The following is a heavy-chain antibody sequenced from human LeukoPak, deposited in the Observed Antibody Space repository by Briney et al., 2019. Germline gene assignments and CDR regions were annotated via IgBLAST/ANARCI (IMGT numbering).Heavy chain of an antibody. CDR3: AQDYYDRSGYYGLDY. Sequence: KTGGSLRLSCAASGFTFSSYAMSWVRQAPGKGLEWVSVISGSGGTTHYADSVKGRFTISSDNSKNTLYLQMNSLRAEDTAVYHCAQDYYDRSGYYGLDYWGQGVLVTVSS. V-gene: IGHV3-23*01. D-gene: IGHD3-22*01. CDR2: ISGSGGTT. J-gene: IGHJ4*02. CDR1: GFTFSSYA.